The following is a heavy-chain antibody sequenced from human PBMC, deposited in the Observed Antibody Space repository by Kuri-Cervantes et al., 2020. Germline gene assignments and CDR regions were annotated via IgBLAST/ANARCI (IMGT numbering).Heavy chain of an antibody. CDR2: MNPNSGNT. J-gene: IGHJ6*02. D-gene: IGHD1-1*01. Sequence: ASVKVSCKASGYTFTSYYMHWVRQAPGQGLEWMGWMNPNSGNTGYAQKFQGRVTMTGNTSISTAYMELSSLRSEDTAVYYCARESGTPYYYYGMDVWGQGTTVTVSS. V-gene: IGHV1-8*02. CDR1: GYTFTSYY. CDR3: ARESGTPYYYYGMDV.